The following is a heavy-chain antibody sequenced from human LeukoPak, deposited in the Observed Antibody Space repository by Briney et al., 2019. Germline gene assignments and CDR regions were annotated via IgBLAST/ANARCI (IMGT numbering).Heavy chain of an antibody. CDR1: GYSISSSNW. D-gene: IGHD6-19*01. J-gene: IGHJ3*02. V-gene: IGHV4-28*01. Sequence: SETLSLTCAVSGYSISSSNWWGWFRQPPGKGLEWIGYIYYSGSACYNTSLNSRITMSVDTSKNQFSLKLSSVTAVDTAVYYCARNQAVASNHGAMDIWGQGTMVIVSS. CDR2: IYYSGSA. CDR3: ARNQAVASNHGAMDI.